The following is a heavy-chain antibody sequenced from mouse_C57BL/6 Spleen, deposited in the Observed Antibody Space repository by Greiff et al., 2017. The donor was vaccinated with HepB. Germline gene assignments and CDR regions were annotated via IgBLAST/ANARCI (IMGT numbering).Heavy chain of an antibody. Sequence: VQLQQPGAELVMPGASVKLSCKASGYTFTSYWMHWVKQRPGQGLEWIGEIDPSDSYTNYNQKFKGKSTLTVDKSSSTACMQLSSLTSEDSAVYYCAKGTNDYPFAYWGQGTLVTVSA. CDR3: AKGTNDYPFAY. CDR2: IDPSDSYT. J-gene: IGHJ3*01. D-gene: IGHD2-4*01. V-gene: IGHV1-69*01. CDR1: GYTFTSYW.